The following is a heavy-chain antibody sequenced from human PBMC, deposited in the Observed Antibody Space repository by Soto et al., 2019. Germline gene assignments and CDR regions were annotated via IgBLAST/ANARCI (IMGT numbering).Heavy chain of an antibody. CDR3: ARDYLVVPQRVIDY. CDR2: IWYDGSNK. V-gene: IGHV3-33*01. Sequence: GGSLRLSCAASGFTFSSYGMHWVRQAPGKGLEWVAVIWYDGSNKYYADSVKGRFTISRDNSKNTLYLQMNSLRAEDTAVYYCARDYLVVPQRVIDYWGQGTLVTGSS. CDR1: GFTFSSYG. J-gene: IGHJ4*02. D-gene: IGHD2-2*01.